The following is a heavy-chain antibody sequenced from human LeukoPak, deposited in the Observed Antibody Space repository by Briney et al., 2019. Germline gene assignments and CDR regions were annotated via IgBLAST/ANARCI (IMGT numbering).Heavy chain of an antibody. D-gene: IGHD3-22*01. V-gene: IGHV3-23*01. CDR2: ISDSGGDT. CDR1: GFRFSSHA. Sequence: PGGSLRLSCAASGFRFSSHAMSWVRQAPGKGLEWVSAISDSGGDTYYADSVKGRFTISRDNSKNTLYLQMNTLRAEDTAVYYCVKEDYYDSSGYYPLGYRGQGALVTVSS. J-gene: IGHJ4*02. CDR3: VKEDYYDSSGYYPLGY.